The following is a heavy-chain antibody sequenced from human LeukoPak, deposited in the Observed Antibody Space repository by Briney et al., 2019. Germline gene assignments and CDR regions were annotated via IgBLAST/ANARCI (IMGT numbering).Heavy chain of an antibody. CDR2: ISGNGGRT. CDR3: GKDPNGDYVGGFDF. V-gene: IGHV3-23*01. CDR1: GFSFRNYG. D-gene: IGHD3-16*01. J-gene: IGHJ3*01. Sequence: GGSLRLFCAASGFSFRNYGMSWVRQAPGKGLEWVSGISGNGGRTYYADSVKGRFTISRDQSKNTLFLQMNSLRVEDTALYYCGKDPNGDYVGGFDFWGQGTMVTVSS.